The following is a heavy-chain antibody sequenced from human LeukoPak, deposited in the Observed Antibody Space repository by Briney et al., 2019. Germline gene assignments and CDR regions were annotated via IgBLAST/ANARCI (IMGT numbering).Heavy chain of an antibody. V-gene: IGHV3-30*01. D-gene: IGHD5-12*01. J-gene: IGHJ4*02. CDR3: ARGKSDSSGYDYTFDY. CDR1: GFTFSRYA. Sequence: GGSLRLSCAASGFTFSRYAIHWVRQAPGKGLEWVALFSYDGSTKHYAGSVKGRFTVSRDDSKNTLYLQMNSLRAEDTAVYYCARGKSDSSGYDYTFDYWGQGTLVTVSS. CDR2: FSYDGSTK.